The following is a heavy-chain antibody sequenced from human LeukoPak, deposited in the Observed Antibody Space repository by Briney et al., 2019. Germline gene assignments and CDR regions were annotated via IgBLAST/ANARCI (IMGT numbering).Heavy chain of an antibody. CDR2: ISGGGETT. D-gene: IGHD1-26*01. Sequence: GGSLRLSCAASGFTFSSYGMGWVRQAPGKGLEWVSSISGGGETTYYADSVKGRFPISRDNSKNTLYLQMNSLRAEDTAVYYCAKVCGSYSLLYYFDYWGQGTLVTVSS. J-gene: IGHJ4*02. CDR1: GFTFSSYG. CDR3: AKVCGSYSLLYYFDY. V-gene: IGHV3-23*01.